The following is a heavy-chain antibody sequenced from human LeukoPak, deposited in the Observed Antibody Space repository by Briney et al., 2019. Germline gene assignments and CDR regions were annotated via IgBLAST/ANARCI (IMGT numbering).Heavy chain of an antibody. V-gene: IGHV3-23*01. CDR1: GFTFSSYA. Sequence: PGGSLRLSCAASGFTFSSYAMSWVRQAPGKGLEWVSAISGSGGSTYYADSVKGRFTISRDNSKNTLYLQMNSLRAEDTAVYYCAKDGMTTVVTLSGEDYWGQGTLVTVSS. CDR3: AKDGMTTVVTLSGEDY. J-gene: IGHJ4*02. D-gene: IGHD4-23*01. CDR2: ISGSGGST.